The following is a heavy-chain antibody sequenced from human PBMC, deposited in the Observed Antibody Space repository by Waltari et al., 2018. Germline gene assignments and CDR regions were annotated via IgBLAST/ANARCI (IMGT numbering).Heavy chain of an antibody. CDR1: GYTFTGYY. Sequence: QVQLVQSGAEVKKPGASVKVSCKASGYTFTGYYMHWVLQSPGQRLEWMGWLNPNRGGTNCAQKFQCWVTMTRGTSLSTAYMELSRLRSDDTAVYYCAAYCSSSESIYYWGQGTLVTVSS. V-gene: IGHV1-2*04. CDR2: LNPNRGGT. J-gene: IGHJ4*02. CDR3: AAYCSSSESIYY. D-gene: IGHD6-6*01.